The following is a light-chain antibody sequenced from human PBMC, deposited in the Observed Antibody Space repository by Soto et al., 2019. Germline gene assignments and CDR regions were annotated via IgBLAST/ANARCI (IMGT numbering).Light chain of an antibody. Sequence: QSVLTQPASVSGSPGQSITISCTGTSSDVGGYNYVSWYQQHPGKAPKLMIYGVTNRPSGVSSRFSGSRSGNTASLTISGRQAEDEAEYFCNSYTSSSTLVFGTGTKLTVL. J-gene: IGLJ1*01. CDR2: GVT. CDR1: SSDVGGYNY. CDR3: NSYTSSSTLV. V-gene: IGLV2-14*01.